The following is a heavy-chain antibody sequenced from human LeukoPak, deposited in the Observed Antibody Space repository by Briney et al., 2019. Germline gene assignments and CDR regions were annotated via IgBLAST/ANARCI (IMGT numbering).Heavy chain of an antibody. CDR3: ARDRYYYGSGSLEYFQH. Sequence: GGSLRLSCTASGFTFSSYSMNWVRQAPGKGLEWVSSISSSSSYIYYADSVKGRFTISRDNAKNLLYLQMNSLRAEDTAVYYCARDRYYYGSGSLEYFQHWGQGTLVTVSS. V-gene: IGHV3-21*01. CDR1: GFTFSSYS. J-gene: IGHJ1*01. D-gene: IGHD3-10*01. CDR2: ISSSSSYI.